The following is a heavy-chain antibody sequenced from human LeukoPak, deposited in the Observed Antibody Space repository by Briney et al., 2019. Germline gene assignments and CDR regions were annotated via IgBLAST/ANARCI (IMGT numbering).Heavy chain of an antibody. CDR1: GGSISSYY. J-gene: IGHJ4*02. CDR2: IYYSGST. V-gene: IGHV4-59*01. Sequence: PSETLSLTCTVSGGSISSYYWSWIRQPPGKGLEWIGYIYYSGSTNHNPSLKSRVTISVDTSKNQFSLKLSSVTAADTAVYYCARVGVPAARRVYYFDYWGQGTLVTVSS. D-gene: IGHD2-2*01. CDR3: ARVGVPAARRVYYFDY.